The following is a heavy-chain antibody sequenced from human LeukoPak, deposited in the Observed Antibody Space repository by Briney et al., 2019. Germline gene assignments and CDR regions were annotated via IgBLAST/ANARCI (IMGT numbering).Heavy chain of an antibody. Sequence: GGSLRLSCAASGFTFSSYAMHWVRQAPGKGLEWVSVIYSGGSTYYADSVKGRFTISRDNSKNTLYLQMNSLRAEDTAVYYCARDSLYGSGDIWGQGTLVTVSS. J-gene: IGHJ4*02. V-gene: IGHV3-53*01. CDR1: GFTFSSYA. CDR2: IYSGGST. D-gene: IGHD3-10*01. CDR3: ARDSLYGSGDI.